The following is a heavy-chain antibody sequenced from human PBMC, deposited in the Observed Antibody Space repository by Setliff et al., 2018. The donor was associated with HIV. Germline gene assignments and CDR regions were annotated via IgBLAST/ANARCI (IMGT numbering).Heavy chain of an antibody. D-gene: IGHD3-16*02. Sequence: GGSLRLSCAASGFTFNSYWMHWVRQAPGKGLEWVSRINGDGSGTNYADSVKGRFTISRDNAKKMLFLQMNSLRAEDTAVYYCARTQNYDYVWGSYRPFDYWGQGTLVTVSS. CDR3: ARTQNYDYVWGSYRPFDY. J-gene: IGHJ4*02. CDR2: INGDGSGT. CDR1: GFTFNSYW. V-gene: IGHV3-74*01.